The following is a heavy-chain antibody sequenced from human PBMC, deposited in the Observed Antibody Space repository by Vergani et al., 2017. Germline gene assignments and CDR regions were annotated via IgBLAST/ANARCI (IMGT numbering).Heavy chain of an antibody. J-gene: IGHJ6*03. D-gene: IGHD3-9*01. CDR1: GFTFSSYA. Sequence: ELQLLESGGGFVQPGGSLRLSCAASGFTFSSYAMSWVRQAPGKGLEWVSAISGSGGSTYYADSVKGRFTISRDNSKNTLYLQMNSLRAEDPAVYYYAKNILPIGYYYYYMDVWGKGTTVTVSS. CDR2: ISGSGGST. V-gene: IGHV3-23*01. CDR3: AKNILPIGYYYYYMDV.